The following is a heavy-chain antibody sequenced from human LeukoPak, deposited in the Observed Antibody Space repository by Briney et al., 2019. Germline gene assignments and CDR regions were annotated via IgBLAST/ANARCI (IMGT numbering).Heavy chain of an antibody. Sequence: ASVKVSCKASGYTFTSYAMHWVRQAPGQRLEWMGWINAGNGNTKYSQKFQGRVTITADESTSTAYMELSSLRSEDTAVYYCARDRVQLWLSFDYWGQGTLVTVSS. J-gene: IGHJ4*02. CDR1: GYTFTSYA. CDR3: ARDRVQLWLSFDY. CDR2: INAGNGNT. D-gene: IGHD5-18*01. V-gene: IGHV1-3*01.